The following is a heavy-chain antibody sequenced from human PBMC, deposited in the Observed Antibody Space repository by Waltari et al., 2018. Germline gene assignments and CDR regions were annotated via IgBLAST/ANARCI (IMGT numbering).Heavy chain of an antibody. CDR3: AKDAFGNTYLDF. CDR1: GVTSSNFG. Sequence: QVNLVESGGGVVQPGGYLRLSCATSGVTSSNFGMHWVRQAPGKGLEWVALIWFDGSDKFYADSVRGRFTISRDNSARTLYLDMDSLRLDDTAMYYCAKDAFGNTYLDFWGQGTLVTVSS. J-gene: IGHJ4*02. CDR2: IWFDGSDK. D-gene: IGHD2-2*02. V-gene: IGHV3-30*02.